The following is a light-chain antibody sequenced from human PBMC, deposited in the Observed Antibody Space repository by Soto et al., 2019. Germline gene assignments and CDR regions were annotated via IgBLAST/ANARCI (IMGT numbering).Light chain of an antibody. V-gene: IGLV2-14*01. Sequence: QSALKQPAFVSGSPGQSITISCTGTSSDVGAYDYVSWFLQYPGKAPKLVIFDINNRPPGVSNRFSGSKSGNTASLTISGLQTEDEADYYCSAYTTSSTVIFGGGTQLTVL. J-gene: IGLJ2*01. CDR2: DIN. CDR1: SSDVGAYDY. CDR3: SAYTTSSTVI.